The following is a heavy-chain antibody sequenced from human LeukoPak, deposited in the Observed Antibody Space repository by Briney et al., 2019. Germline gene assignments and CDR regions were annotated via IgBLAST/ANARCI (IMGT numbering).Heavy chain of an antibody. J-gene: IGHJ6*02. D-gene: IGHD3-10*01. CDR2: INQEGSDK. V-gene: IGHV3-7*01. Sequence: GGSLRLSCAASGFTSSKYWMTWVRQAPGKGLEWVAHINQEGSDKNYVDSAKGRFTISRDNAKNSLYLQMNSLRAEDTAVYYCARGHYGLDVWGQGTTVTVSS. CDR3: ARGHYGLDV. CDR1: GFTSSKYW.